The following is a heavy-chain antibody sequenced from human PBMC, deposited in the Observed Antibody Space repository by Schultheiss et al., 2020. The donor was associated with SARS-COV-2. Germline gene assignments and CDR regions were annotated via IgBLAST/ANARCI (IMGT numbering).Heavy chain of an antibody. CDR3: ARDGLRGTVTTIDAFDI. D-gene: IGHD4-17*01. Sequence: SETLSLTCTVSGGSISSYYWSWIRQPPGKGLEWIGHTSGSGSINYNPSLKSRVTISVDTSKNQFSLKLSSVTAADTAVYYCARDGLRGTVTTIDAFDIWGQGTMVTVSS. V-gene: IGHV4-59*12. CDR2: TSGSGSI. CDR1: GGSISSYY. J-gene: IGHJ3*02.